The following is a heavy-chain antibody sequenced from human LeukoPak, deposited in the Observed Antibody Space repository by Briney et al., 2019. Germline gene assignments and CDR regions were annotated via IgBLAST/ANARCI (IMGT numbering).Heavy chain of an antibody. D-gene: IGHD1-1*01. J-gene: IGHJ4*02. V-gene: IGHV4-59*08. CDR2: IYYSGST. Sequence: SETLSLTCTVSGGSISSYHWSWIRQPPGKGLEWIGYIYYSGSTNYNPSLKSRVTISVDTSKNQFSLKLSSVTAADTAVYYCARHRRQWLERPPGYYFDYWGQGTLVTVSS. CDR1: GGSISSYH. CDR3: ARHRRQWLERPPGYYFDY.